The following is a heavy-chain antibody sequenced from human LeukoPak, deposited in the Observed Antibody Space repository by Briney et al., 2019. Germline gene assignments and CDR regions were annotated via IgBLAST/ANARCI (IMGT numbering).Heavy chain of an antibody. D-gene: IGHD3-22*01. CDR1: GYTFTGYY. CDR3: ASTSDGSYYDSSGYYDPTNYGMDV. J-gene: IGHJ6*02. Sequence: ASVKVSCKASGYTFTGYYMHWVRQAPGQGLEWMGWINPNSGGTNYAQKFQGRVTMTRDTSIGTAYMELSRLRSDDTAVYYCASTSDGSYYDSSGYYDPTNYGMDVWGQGTTVTVSS. CDR2: INPNSGGT. V-gene: IGHV1-2*02.